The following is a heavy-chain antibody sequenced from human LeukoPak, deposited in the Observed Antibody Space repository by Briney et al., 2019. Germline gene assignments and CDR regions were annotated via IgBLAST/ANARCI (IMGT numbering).Heavy chain of an antibody. V-gene: IGHV5-51*01. Sequence: GESLKISCKGSGYSFTSYWIGWVRQMPGKGLEWMGIIYPGDSDTRYSPSFQGQVTISADKSISTAYLQWSSLKASDTAMYYCARRLGGLIRKDAFDIWGQGTMVTVSS. CDR2: IYPGDSDT. J-gene: IGHJ3*02. CDR3: ARRLGGLIRKDAFDI. CDR1: GYSFTSYW. D-gene: IGHD1-14*01.